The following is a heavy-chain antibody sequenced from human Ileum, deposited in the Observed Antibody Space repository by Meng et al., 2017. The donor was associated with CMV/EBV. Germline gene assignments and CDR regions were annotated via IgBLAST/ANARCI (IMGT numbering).Heavy chain of an antibody. CDR1: GYSISSGHYY. CDR3: ASGKSNLEY. V-gene: IGHV4-30-4*01. CDR2: IHDSGST. D-gene: IGHD4-11*01. Sequence: QGQLQDPGPGLVKPSQTLSLTCTVSGYSISSGHYYWSWIRQTPGKGLEWIGHIHDSGSTYYNPSLQSRVTISVDTSKNQFSLNLSSVTAADTAVYYCASGKSNLEYWGQGTLVTVSS. J-gene: IGHJ4*02.